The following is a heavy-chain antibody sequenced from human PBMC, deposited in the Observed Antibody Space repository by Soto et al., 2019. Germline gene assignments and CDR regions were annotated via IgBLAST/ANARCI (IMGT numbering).Heavy chain of an antibody. J-gene: IGHJ3*02. V-gene: IGHV3-7*01. CDR1: GFTFSSYW. CDR3: AREQWLVLATGVDAFDI. D-gene: IGHD6-19*01. Sequence: EVQLVESGGGLVQPGGSLRLSCAASGFTFSSYWMSWVRQAPGKGLEWVANIKQDGSEKYYVDSVKGRFTISRDNAKNSLYLQMNSLRAEDTAVYYCAREQWLVLATGVDAFDIWGQGTMVTVSS. CDR2: IKQDGSEK.